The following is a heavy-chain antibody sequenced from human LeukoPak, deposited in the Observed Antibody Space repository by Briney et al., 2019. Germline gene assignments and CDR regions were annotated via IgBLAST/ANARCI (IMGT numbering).Heavy chain of an antibody. CDR2: IYPGDSDT. CDR1: GYSFTSYW. V-gene: IGHV5-51*01. Sequence: GESLKISCKGSGYSFTSYWIGWARQMPGKGLEWMGIIYPGDSDTRYSPSFQGQVTISADKSISTAYLQWSSLKASDTAMYYCARLFQYSSSWYPNWFDPWGQGTLVTVSS. D-gene: IGHD6-13*01. J-gene: IGHJ5*02. CDR3: ARLFQYSSSWYPNWFDP.